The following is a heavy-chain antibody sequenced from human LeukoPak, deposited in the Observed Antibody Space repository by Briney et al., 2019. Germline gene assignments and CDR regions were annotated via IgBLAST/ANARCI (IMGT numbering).Heavy chain of an antibody. Sequence: PGGSLRLSCAASGFSISSFWMSWVRQAPGKGLEWVSGISGSGDSTYYADSVKGRFTISRDNSKNTLYLQMNSLRAEDTAVYYCARRSGIAVAGAFDYWGQGTLVTVSS. D-gene: IGHD6-19*01. CDR3: ARRSGIAVAGAFDY. J-gene: IGHJ4*02. CDR2: ISGSGDST. V-gene: IGHV3-23*01. CDR1: GFSISSFW.